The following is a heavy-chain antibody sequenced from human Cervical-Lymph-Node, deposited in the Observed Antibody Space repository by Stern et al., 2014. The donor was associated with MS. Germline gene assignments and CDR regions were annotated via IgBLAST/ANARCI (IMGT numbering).Heavy chain of an antibody. CDR2: TFYRPKGYS. CDR3: ARGYYSMDV. CDR1: GDSVSSNSAV. Sequence: QVQLQQSGPGLVKSSQTLSVTCAISGDSVSSNSAVWSWIRQSPSRGLEWLGRTFYRPKGYSDFEPSLKSRMTINPAPSKNQFSLPLDSVAPDDTAVYYCARGYYSMDVWGQGTTVTVSS. V-gene: IGHV6-1*01. J-gene: IGHJ6*02.